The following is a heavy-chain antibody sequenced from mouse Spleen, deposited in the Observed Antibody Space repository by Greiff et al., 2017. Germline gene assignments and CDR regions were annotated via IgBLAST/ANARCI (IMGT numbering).Heavy chain of an antibody. Sequence: VQLQQSGAELVKPGASVKLSCKASGYTFTSYWMHWVKQRPGQGLEWIGMIHPNSGSTNYNEKFKSKATLTVDKSSSTTYMQLSSLTSEDSAVYYCARDITTVVATRYFDYWGQGTTLTVSS. CDR1: GYTFTSYW. CDR2: IHPNSGST. D-gene: IGHD1-1*01. V-gene: IGHV1-64*01. CDR3: ARDITTVVATRYFDY. J-gene: IGHJ2*01.